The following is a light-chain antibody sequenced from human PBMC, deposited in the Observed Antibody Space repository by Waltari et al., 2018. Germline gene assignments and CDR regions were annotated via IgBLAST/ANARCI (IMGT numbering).Light chain of an antibody. CDR3: QQYNSYWT. CDR1: QSISSW. CDR2: DAP. V-gene: IGKV1-5*01. Sequence: DIQLTQSPSTLSASVGDRVTITCRASQSISSWVAWYQQKPGKAPKLLIYDAPSLESGVPSRFSGSGSGTEFTLTISSLQPDDFATYYCQQYNSYWTFGQGTKVEIK. J-gene: IGKJ1*01.